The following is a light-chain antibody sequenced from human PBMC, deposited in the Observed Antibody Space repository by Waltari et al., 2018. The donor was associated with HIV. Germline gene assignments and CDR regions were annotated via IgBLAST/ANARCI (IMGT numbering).Light chain of an antibody. Sequence: QSVLAQPPSASGTPGQRVTISCSGSTSNIGGNTVSWYQQLPGTAPKLLIYSNNLRPSGVPDRFSGSTSGTSASLVISGLQSEDEADYYCAAWDDSLKGGAFGPGTKVTVL. CDR3: AAWDDSLKGGA. J-gene: IGLJ1*01. CDR1: TSNIGGNT. V-gene: IGLV1-44*01. CDR2: SNN.